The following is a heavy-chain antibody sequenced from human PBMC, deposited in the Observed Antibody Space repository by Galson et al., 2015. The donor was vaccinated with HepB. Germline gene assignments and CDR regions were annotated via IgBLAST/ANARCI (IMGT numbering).Heavy chain of an antibody. Sequence: SVKVSCKASGGTLSSYAISWVRQAPGQGLEWMGGIIPIFGTANYAQKFQGRVTITADKSTSTAYMELSSLRSEDTAVYYCATANYYDSSGYMPYYYYGMDVWGQGTTVTVSS. CDR1: GGTLSSYA. CDR3: ATANYYDSSGYMPYYYYGMDV. V-gene: IGHV1-69*06. D-gene: IGHD3-22*01. J-gene: IGHJ6*02. CDR2: IIPIFGTA.